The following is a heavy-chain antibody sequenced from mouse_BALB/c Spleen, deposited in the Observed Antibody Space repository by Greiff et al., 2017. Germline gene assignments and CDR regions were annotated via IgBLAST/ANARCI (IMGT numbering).Heavy chain of an antibody. CDR2: ISSGSSTI. CDR1: GFTFSSFG. CDR3: ARGLRFDY. V-gene: IGHV5-17*02. Sequence: EVKLMESGGGLVQPGGSRKLSCAASGFTFSSFGMHWVRQAPEKGLEWVAYISSGSSTIYYADTVKGRFTISRDNPKNTLFLQMTSLRSEDTAMYYCARGLRFDYWGQGTTLTVSS. J-gene: IGHJ2*01. D-gene: IGHD3-1*01.